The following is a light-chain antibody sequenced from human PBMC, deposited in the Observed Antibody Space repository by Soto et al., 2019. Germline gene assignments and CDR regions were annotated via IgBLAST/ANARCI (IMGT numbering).Light chain of an antibody. V-gene: IGLV2-14*01. CDR1: SSDVGGFEY. Sequence: QSVLSQPASVSGSLGRSITISCTGTSSDVGGFEYVSWYQHQPGKAPKLIIYDVTKRPSGVSNRFSGSKSGNTASLTISGIQAEDEGDYYCGSITRSSTSVFGTGTNLTVL. J-gene: IGLJ1*01. CDR3: GSITRSSTSV. CDR2: DVT.